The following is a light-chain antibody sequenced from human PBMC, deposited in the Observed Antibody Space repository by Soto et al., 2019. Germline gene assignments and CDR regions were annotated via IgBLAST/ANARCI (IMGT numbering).Light chain of an antibody. V-gene: IGKV3-15*01. J-gene: IGKJ2*02. Sequence: EVLMTQSQGTLSVSPGERVTVSCRASQSIGSNLAWYQQKPGQAPRLLIYGASTRVIGVPDRFSGGRSGTEFTLTISSLQSEDIAVYFCQQYNDWPPCTFGQGTKLEIK. CDR3: QQYNDWPPCT. CDR1: QSIGSN. CDR2: GAS.